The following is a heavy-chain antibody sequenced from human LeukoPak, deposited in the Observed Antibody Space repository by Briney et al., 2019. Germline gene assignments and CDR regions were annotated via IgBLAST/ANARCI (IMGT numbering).Heavy chain of an antibody. D-gene: IGHD3-3*01. CDR2: IYSGDRT. Sequence: PGGSLRLSCVASGLSVRGSYMSWVRQAPGKGLEWVSVIYSGDRTYYADSVKGRFTISRDTSKNTLYLQMNNLRADDTAVYYCARDYDSWSGYYIWFDPWGQGTLVTVSS. J-gene: IGHJ5*02. V-gene: IGHV3-53*01. CDR3: ARDYDSWSGYYIWFDP. CDR1: GLSVRGSY.